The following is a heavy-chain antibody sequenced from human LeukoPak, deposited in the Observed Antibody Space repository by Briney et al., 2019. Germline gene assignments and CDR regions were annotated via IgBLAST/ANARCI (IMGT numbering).Heavy chain of an antibody. V-gene: IGHV3-64*01. CDR3: ARTGSGSYYIEY. CDR2: ISSNGDST. J-gene: IGHJ4*02. CDR1: GFTFSNYA. D-gene: IGHD3-10*01. Sequence: GGSLRLSCAASGFTFSNYAMHWVRQAPGKGLEYVSGISSNGDSTYYGNSVKGRFTISRDNSKNTLSLRMGSLRPEDMAVYYCARTGSGSYYIEYWGQGTLVTVSS.